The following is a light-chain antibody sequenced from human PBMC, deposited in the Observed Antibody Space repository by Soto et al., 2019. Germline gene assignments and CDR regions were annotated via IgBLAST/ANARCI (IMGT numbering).Light chain of an antibody. Sequence: EIVMTQSPATLSVSPGERATLSCRASQSVSSNLAWYQQKPGQAPRLLIYGASTRATGIPARFSGSGSGTEFTLTISSLQSEDFAVYHCQQYNNWPAITVGQGTRLEIK. V-gene: IGKV3D-15*01. CDR2: GAS. J-gene: IGKJ5*01. CDR1: QSVSSN. CDR3: QQYNNWPAIT.